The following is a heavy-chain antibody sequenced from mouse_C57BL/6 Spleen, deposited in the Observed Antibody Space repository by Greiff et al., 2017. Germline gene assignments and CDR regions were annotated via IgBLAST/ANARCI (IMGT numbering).Heavy chain of an antibody. CDR2: INPNNGGT. CDR3: ATPDYYGSSYRYFDV. CDR1: GYTFTDYY. V-gene: IGHV1-26*01. J-gene: IGHJ1*03. Sequence: EVQLQQSGPELVKPGASVKISCKASGYTFTDYYMNWVKQSHGKSLEWIGDINPNNGGTSYNQKFKGKATLTVDKSSSTAYMELRSLTSEDSAVYYCATPDYYGSSYRYFDVWGTGTTVTVSA. D-gene: IGHD1-1*01.